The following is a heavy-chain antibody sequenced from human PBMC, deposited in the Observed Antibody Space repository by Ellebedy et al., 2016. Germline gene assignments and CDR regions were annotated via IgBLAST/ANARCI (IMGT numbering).Heavy chain of an antibody. CDR2: IYYSGST. Sequence: SETLSLXCNVSGGSINSVGDYWSWIRQHPGKGLEWIGYIYYSGSTHYNPPLQSRVTISVDTSKNQFALKLSSVTAADTAVYYCARGKRGIAVVPHYMDVWGKGTTVTVS. CDR1: GGSINSVGDY. V-gene: IGHV4-31*03. CDR3: ARGKRGIAVVPHYMDV. J-gene: IGHJ6*03. D-gene: IGHD6-19*01.